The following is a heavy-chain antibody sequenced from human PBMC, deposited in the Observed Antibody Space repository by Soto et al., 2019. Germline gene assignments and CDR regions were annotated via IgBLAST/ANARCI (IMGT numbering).Heavy chain of an antibody. V-gene: IGHV4-39*02. CDR2: IYYTGAT. CDR3: AREDRDDNRGPGN. D-gene: IGHD1-1*01. Sequence: QLQLQESGPGLVKPSETLSLTCSVFGGSIRSTRYYWVWVRQPPGKGLEWLGSIYYTGATQYNPSLEGRVTMSVDTSMNQFSLKLRFVTAADSAIYYCAREDRDDNRGPGNWGQGTLVTVSS. CDR1: GGSIRSTRYY. J-gene: IGHJ1*01.